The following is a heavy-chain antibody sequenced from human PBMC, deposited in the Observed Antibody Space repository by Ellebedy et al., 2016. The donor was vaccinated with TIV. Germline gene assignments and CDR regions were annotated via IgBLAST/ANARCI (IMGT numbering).Heavy chain of an antibody. CDR2: INPSGGST. V-gene: IGHV1-46*01. D-gene: IGHD3-22*01. CDR1: GYITGYY. J-gene: IGHJ4*02. CDR3: ARKDDSSGYLVYFDY. Sequence: AASVKVSCKASGYITGYYMHWVRQAPGQGLEWMGIINPSGGSTTYAQKFQGRVTMTRDTSTSTVYMELRSLRSDDTAVYYCARKDDSSGYLVYFDYWGQGTLVTVSS.